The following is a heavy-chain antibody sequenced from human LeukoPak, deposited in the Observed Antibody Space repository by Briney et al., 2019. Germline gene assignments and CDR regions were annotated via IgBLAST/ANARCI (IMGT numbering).Heavy chain of an antibody. J-gene: IGHJ6*03. CDR3: AKYPAGSYDYYYYMDV. Sequence: PGGSLRLSCAASGFTFSSYAISWVRQAPGKGLEWVSAISGSGGSTYYADSVKGRFTISRDNSKNTLYLQMNSLRAEDTAVYYCAKYPAGSYDYYYYMDVWGKGTTVTVSS. CDR1: GFTFSSYA. D-gene: IGHD1-26*01. V-gene: IGHV3-23*01. CDR2: ISGSGGST.